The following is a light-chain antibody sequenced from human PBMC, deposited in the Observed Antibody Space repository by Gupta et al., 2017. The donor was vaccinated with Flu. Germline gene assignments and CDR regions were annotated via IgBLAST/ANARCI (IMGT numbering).Light chain of an antibody. CDR3: MRGKHPWT. CDR1: QSLVYKNGITY. CDR2: EGS. J-gene: IGKJ2*02. V-gene: IGKV2-30*01. Sequence: DVVMTQSPLSLPVTLGQPASISCRSSQSLVYKNGITYLNWFQQRPGQSPRRLIYEGSNRDSGVPDRFSGSGSGNDFTLKSSRGEAEDVGVYYGMRGKHPWTFGQGTRLEI.